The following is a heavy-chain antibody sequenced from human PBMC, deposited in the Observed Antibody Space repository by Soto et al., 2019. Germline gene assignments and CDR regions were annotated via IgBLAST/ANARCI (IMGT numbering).Heavy chain of an antibody. Sequence: PGGSLKLSCVASGFTFSSYSMPWVRQAPGKGLEWVAVISYDGRKKYYAESVKGRFTISRGNSKNNLYVQMKSLRAEDTAVYYCARLSAGFRFDYSGQGTLVTVSS. D-gene: IGHD3-10*01. CDR2: ISYDGRKK. V-gene: IGHV3-30*03. CDR3: ARLSAGFRFDY. CDR1: GFTFSSYS. J-gene: IGHJ4*02.